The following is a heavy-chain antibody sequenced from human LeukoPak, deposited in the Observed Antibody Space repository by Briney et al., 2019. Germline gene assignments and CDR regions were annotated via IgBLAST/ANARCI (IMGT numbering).Heavy chain of an antibody. CDR1: GYTFTGYY. J-gene: IGHJ4*02. CDR2: INPNSGGT. CDR3: ARDRYYYGSGNNPCFDY. Sequence: ASVKVSCKASGYTFTGYYMHWVRQAPGQGPEWMGRINPNSGGTNYAQKFQGRVTMTRDTPISTAYLELSRLRSDDTAVYFCARDRYYYGSGNNPCFDYWGQGTLVTVSS. V-gene: IGHV1-2*02. D-gene: IGHD3-10*01.